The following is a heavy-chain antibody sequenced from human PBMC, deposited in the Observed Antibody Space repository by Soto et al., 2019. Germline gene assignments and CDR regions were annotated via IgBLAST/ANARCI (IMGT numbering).Heavy chain of an antibody. CDR3: ATALDYYDSSGNAYYFDY. D-gene: IGHD3-22*01. CDR2: FDPEDGET. CDR1: GYTLTELS. Sequence: QVQLVQSGAEVKKPGASVKVSCKVSGYTLTELSMHWVRQAPGKGREGMGGFDPEDGETIYGQKFQGRVTMTEDTSTATAYMELSSLRSEDTAVYYCATALDYYDSSGNAYYFDYWGQGTLVTVSS. J-gene: IGHJ4*02. V-gene: IGHV1-24*01.